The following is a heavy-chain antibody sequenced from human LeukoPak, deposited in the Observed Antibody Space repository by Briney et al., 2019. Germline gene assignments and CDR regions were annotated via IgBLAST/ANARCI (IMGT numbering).Heavy chain of an antibody. CDR1: GFTVSSNY. Sequence: GGSLRLSCAASGFTVSSNYMSWVRQAPGKGLEWVSVIYSGGSTYYADSVKGRFTISSDNSKNTLYLQMNSLRAEDTAVYYCARLPLDDSSGYYYYFDYWGQGTLVTVSS. CDR3: ARLPLDDSSGYYYYFDY. V-gene: IGHV3-53*01. D-gene: IGHD3-22*01. CDR2: IYSGGST. J-gene: IGHJ4*02.